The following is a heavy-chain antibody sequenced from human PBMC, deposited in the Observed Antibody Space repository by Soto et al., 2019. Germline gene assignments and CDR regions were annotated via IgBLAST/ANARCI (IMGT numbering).Heavy chain of an antibody. CDR2: IYYTGNT. J-gene: IGHJ4*02. D-gene: IGHD3-22*01. Sequence: QVQLQESGPGLVKPSQTLSLTCTVSGASISGGDYYWTWIRQPPGKGLEWIGSIYYTGNTYSNPSLESRLSISVDPSNNQFALRLTSVTAPDTAIYYCARATYDRSTYYLDYWGQGTLVTVSS. CDR3: ARATYDRSTYYLDY. CDR1: GASISGGDYY. V-gene: IGHV4-30-4*01.